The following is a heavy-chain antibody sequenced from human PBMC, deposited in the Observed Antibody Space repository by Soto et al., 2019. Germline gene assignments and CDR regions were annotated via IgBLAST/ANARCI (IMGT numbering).Heavy chain of an antibody. J-gene: IGHJ6*02. CDR3: VNRGKWLFPTTKNYDMDV. Sequence: GGSLRLSCSASGFTFSTYAMHWVRQAPGKGLEYVSGISTNGGSTYYADSVKGRFTISRDNSKNTLYLQMSSLRTEDTAVYYCVNRGKWLFPTTKNYDMDVWGQGTTVTVSS. CDR2: ISTNGGST. D-gene: IGHD3-22*01. V-gene: IGHV3-64D*06. CDR1: GFTFSTYA.